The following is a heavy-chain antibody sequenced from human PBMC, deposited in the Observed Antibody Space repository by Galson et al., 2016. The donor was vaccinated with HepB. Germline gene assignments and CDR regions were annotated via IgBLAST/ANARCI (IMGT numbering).Heavy chain of an antibody. CDR2: FAPEDAET. J-gene: IGHJ5*02. V-gene: IGHV1-24*01. CDR1: GYSLTELS. D-gene: IGHD3-10*01. Sequence: SVKVSCKVSGYSLTELSMHWVRQAPGKGLEWMGGFAPEDAETIYAQKFQGRVTMTENTSTDTAYMELSSLRSEDTAVYYRTTVLTLVRGVIITAGFDPWGQGTLVTVSS. CDR3: TTVLTLVRGVIITAGFDP.